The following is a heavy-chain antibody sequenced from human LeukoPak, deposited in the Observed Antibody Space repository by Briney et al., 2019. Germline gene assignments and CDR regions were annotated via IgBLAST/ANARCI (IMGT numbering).Heavy chain of an antibody. J-gene: IGHJ4*02. CDR2: MNPNSGNT. V-gene: IGHV1-8*01. CDR1: GYTFTSYD. Sequence: ASVKVSCKASGYTFTSYDINWVRQATGQGLEWMGWMNPNSGNTGYAQKFQGRVTMTRNTSISTAYMELSSLRSEDTAVYYCAIPMYSSVWSGDYWGQGTLVTVSS. D-gene: IGHD6-19*01. CDR3: AIPMYSSVWSGDY.